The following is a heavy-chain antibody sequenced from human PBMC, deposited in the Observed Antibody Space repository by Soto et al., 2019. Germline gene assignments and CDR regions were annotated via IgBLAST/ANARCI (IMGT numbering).Heavy chain of an antibody. CDR1: GFTFSSYA. D-gene: IGHD1-26*01. CDR2: ISGSGGST. V-gene: IGHV3-23*01. CDR3: ASSYFLQYYFDY. Sequence: VGSLRLSCAASGFTFSSYAMSWVRQAPGKRLEWVSAISGSGGSTYYADSVKGRFTISRDNSKNTLYLQMNSLRAEDTAVYYCASSYFLQYYFDYWGQGNLVTVSS. J-gene: IGHJ4*02.